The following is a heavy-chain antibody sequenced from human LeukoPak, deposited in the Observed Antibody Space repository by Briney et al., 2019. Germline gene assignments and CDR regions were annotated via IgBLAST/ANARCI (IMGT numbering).Heavy chain of an antibody. D-gene: IGHD6-19*01. CDR2: ISDSGGYT. CDR1: GFTLNNYA. V-gene: IGHV3-23*01. Sequence: GGSLRLSCAASGFTLNNYAMSWVRQAPGKGLEWVSAISDSGGYTYYADSVKGRFTISRDNSKSTLYLQMNSLRAEDTAVYYCARQDPYTSGWYPWGQGTLVAVSS. CDR3: ARQDPYTSGWYP. J-gene: IGHJ5*02.